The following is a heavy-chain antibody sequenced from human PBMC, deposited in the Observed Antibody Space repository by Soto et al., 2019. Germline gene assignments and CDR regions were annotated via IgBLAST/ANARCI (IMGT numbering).Heavy chain of an antibody. J-gene: IGHJ5*02. D-gene: IGHD3-22*01. CDR1: GGSISSYY. V-gene: IGHV4-59*01. CDR2: IYYSGST. Sequence: SETLSLTCTVSGGSISSYYWSWIRQPPGKGLEWIGYIYYSGSTNYNPSLKSRVTISVDTSRNQFSLKLSSVTAADTAVYYCARDKRENYYDGSGYWWFDPWGQGTLVTVSS. CDR3: ARDKRENYYDGSGYWWFDP.